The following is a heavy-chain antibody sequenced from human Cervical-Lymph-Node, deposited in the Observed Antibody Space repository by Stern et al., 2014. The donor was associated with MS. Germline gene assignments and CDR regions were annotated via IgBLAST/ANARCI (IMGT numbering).Heavy chain of an antibody. CDR3: ARNPALWYFDL. Sequence: VQLVESGPGLVKPLQTLSLTCTVSGGSVSSGGYFWNWIRQHPGKGLEGIGHVYYSGSIAYNPSLKSRVTISVDTSKNQFSLRLRSVTAADTAVYYCARNPALWYFDLWGRGPLAAVSS. CDR1: GGSVSSGGYF. D-gene: IGHD3-3*02. J-gene: IGHJ2*01. V-gene: IGHV4-31*03. CDR2: VYYSGSI.